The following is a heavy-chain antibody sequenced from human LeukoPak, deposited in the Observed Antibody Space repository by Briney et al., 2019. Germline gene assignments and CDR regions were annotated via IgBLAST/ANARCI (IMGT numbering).Heavy chain of an antibody. CDR2: MNPNSGNT. CDR3: ARGPLRRMAGDYYYYMDV. V-gene: IGHV1-8*01. J-gene: IGHJ6*03. D-gene: IGHD2-8*01. CDR1: GYTFTSYD. Sequence: ASVKVSCKASGYTFTSYDINWVRQATGQGLERMGWMNPNSGNTGYAQKFQGRVTMTRNTSISTAYMELSSLRSEDTAVYYCARGPLRRMAGDYYYYMDVWGKGTTVTISS.